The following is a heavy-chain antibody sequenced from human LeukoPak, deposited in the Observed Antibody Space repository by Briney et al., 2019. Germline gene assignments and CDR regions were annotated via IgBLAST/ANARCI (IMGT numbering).Heavy chain of an antibody. Sequence: SGPTLVNPTQTLTLTCTFSGFSLSTSGVGVGWIRQPPGKALEWLTLIYWNDDNKYSPSLRSRLTVTKDSSKNQVVLTMTNMDPVDTATYYCTHSSGWTTDFWGQGILVTVSS. CDR3: THSSGWTTDF. CDR1: GFSLSTSGVG. D-gene: IGHD6-19*01. J-gene: IGHJ4*02. CDR2: IYWNDDN. V-gene: IGHV2-5*01.